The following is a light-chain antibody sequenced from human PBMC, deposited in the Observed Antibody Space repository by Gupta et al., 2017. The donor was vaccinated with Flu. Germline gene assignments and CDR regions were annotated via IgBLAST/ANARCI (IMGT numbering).Light chain of an antibody. Sequence: EIVLTQSAGTLSLSPGERATLSCRASQSVSSNYLAWYQQKPGQAPRLLIYGASSRATGIPDRFSGSGSGTDFTLTISRLEAEDFAVYYCQQYGRSPLTFGGGTKVEIK. J-gene: IGKJ4*01. CDR3: QQYGRSPLT. V-gene: IGKV3-20*01. CDR2: GAS. CDR1: QSVSSNY.